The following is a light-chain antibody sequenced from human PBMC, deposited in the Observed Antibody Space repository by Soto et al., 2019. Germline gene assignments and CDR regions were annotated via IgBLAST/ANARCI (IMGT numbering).Light chain of an antibody. CDR1: SSDVGVYNY. CDR3: RSNTSNNTLGLF. J-gene: IGLJ1*01. CDR2: DVS. Sequence: QSALTQPASVSGSPGQSITISCTGTSSDVGVYNYVSWYQRHPGKAPKVMIYDVSNRPSGVSNRFSGSKSGNTASLTISGLQAEDEADFYWRSNTSNNTLGLFCGTGSKLTVL. V-gene: IGLV2-14*03.